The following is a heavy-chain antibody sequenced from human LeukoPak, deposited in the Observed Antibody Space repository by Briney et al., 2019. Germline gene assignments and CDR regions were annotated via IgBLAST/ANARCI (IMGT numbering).Heavy chain of an antibody. CDR2: LNPNSGHT. CDR3: ARDWYTNRILVYYYYMGV. Sequence: ASVKVSCKASGYTFTSNDINWVRQAPGQGLEWMGWLNPNSGHTGYAQKFQGRVTITRDTSINTAYMELRRLTSDDTAVYYCARDWYTNRILVYYYYMGVWGKGTTVTISS. D-gene: IGHD2/OR15-2a*01. J-gene: IGHJ6*03. CDR1: GYTFTSND. V-gene: IGHV1-8*01.